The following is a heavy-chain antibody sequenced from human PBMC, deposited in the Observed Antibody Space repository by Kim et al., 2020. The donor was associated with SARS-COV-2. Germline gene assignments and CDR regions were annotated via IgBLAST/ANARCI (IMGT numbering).Heavy chain of an antibody. V-gene: IGHV4-59*08. D-gene: IGHD5-12*01. CDR2: IYYSGST. CDR3: ARLRRYQGSGDGYNSYWFDP. CDR1: GGSISSYY. J-gene: IGHJ5*02. Sequence: SETLSLTCTVSGGSISSYYWSWIRQPPGKGLEWIGYIYYSGSTNYNPSLKSRVTISVDTSKNQFSLKLSSVTAADTAVYYCARLRRYQGSGDGYNSYWFDPWGQGTLVTVSS.